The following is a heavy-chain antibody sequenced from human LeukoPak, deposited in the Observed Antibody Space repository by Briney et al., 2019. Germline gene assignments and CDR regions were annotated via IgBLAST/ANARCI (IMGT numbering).Heavy chain of an antibody. V-gene: IGHV3-53*05. Sequence: GGSLRLSCAASGLAVSSSYMSWVRQAPGKGLEWVSLIYSGGSTHYADSVKGRFSISRDSPKNTLYLQMNTLRDEDTAVYYCVRGQTSTSPGVWGQGTTVTVSS. CDR3: VRGQTSTSPGV. J-gene: IGHJ6*02. CDR1: GLAVSSSY. D-gene: IGHD5-24*01. CDR2: IYSGGST.